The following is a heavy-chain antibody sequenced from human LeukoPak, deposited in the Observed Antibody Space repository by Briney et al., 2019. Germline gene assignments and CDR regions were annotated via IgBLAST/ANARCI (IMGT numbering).Heavy chain of an antibody. CDR3: ATHKDIVVVVAATWPYYFDY. CDR2: IIPIFGTA. V-gene: IGHV1-69*05. D-gene: IGHD2-15*01. Sequence: SVKVSCKASGGTFSSYAISWVRQAPGQGLEWMGGIIPIFGTANYAQKFQGRVTITTDESTSTAYMELSSLRSEDTAVYYCATHKDIVVVVAATWPYYFDYWGQGTLVTVSS. CDR1: GGTFSSYA. J-gene: IGHJ4*02.